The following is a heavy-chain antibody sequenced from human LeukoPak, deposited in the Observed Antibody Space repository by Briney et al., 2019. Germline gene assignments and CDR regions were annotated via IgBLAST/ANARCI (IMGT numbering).Heavy chain of an antibody. D-gene: IGHD3-10*01. V-gene: IGHV4-34*01. CDR3: ARDYGFGELLSIYYYYYYMDV. CDR1: GGSFSGYY. CDR2: INHSGST. Sequence: PSETLSLTCAVYGGSFSGYYWSWIRQPPGKGLEWIGEINHSGSTNYNPSLKSRVTISVDTSKNQFSLKLSSVTAADTAVYYCARDYGFGELLSIYYYYYYMDVWGKGTTVTISS. J-gene: IGHJ6*03.